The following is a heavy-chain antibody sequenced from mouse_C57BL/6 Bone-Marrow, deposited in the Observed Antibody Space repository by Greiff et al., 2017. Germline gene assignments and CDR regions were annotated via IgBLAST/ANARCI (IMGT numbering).Heavy chain of an antibody. CDR1: GYAFTNYL. D-gene: IGHD1-1*01. CDR2: INPGSGGT. CDR3: SRAHYGSFAY. V-gene: IGHV1-54*01. J-gene: IGHJ3*01. Sequence: QVQLKESGAELVRPGTSVKVSCKASGYAFTNYLLEWVKQRPGQGLEWIGVINPGSGGTNYNEKFKGKATLTADKSSSTAYMQLSSLTSEDSAVYFCSRAHYGSFAYWGQGTLVTVSA.